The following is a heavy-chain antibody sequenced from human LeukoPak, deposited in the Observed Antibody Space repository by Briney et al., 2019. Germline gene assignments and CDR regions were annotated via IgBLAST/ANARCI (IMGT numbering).Heavy chain of an antibody. CDR3: ARSVEMATIPFDY. CDR2: IYYSGST. V-gene: IGHV4-61*05. J-gene: IGHJ4*02. Sequence: KPSETLSLTCTVSGGSISSSSYYWNWIRQPPGKGLEWIGYIYYSGSTNYNPSLKSRVTISVDTSKNQFSLKLSSVTAADTAVYYCARSVEMATIPFDYWGQGTLVTVSS. D-gene: IGHD5-24*01. CDR1: GGSISSSSYY.